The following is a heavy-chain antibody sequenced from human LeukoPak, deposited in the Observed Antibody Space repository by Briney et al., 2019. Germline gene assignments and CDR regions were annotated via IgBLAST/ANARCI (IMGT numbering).Heavy chain of an antibody. CDR2: IDSAGSNT. CDR3: ARDSGTTGTTRSYYFDY. D-gene: IGHD1-1*01. CDR1: GFTFSSYW. Sequence: GGSLRLSCAASGFTFSSYWMHWVRQTPGKGLVWVSRIDSAGSNTFYADSVKGRFTISRDNSKNTLYLQMNSLRAEDTAVYYCARDSGTTGTTRSYYFDYWGQGTLVTVSS. J-gene: IGHJ4*02. V-gene: IGHV3-74*01.